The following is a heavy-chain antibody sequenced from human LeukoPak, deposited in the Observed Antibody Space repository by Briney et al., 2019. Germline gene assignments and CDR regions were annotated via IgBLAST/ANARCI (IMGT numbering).Heavy chain of an antibody. CDR1: GFTFSSYA. J-gene: IGHJ6*03. D-gene: IGHD3-3*01. V-gene: IGHV3-23*01. CDR3: AKVGSGYYDFWKTPYYYMDV. CDR2: ISGSGGST. Sequence: GGSLRLSCAASGFTFSSYAMSWVRQAPGKGLEWVSAISGSGGSTYYADSVKGRFTISRDNSKNTLYLQMNSLRAEDTAVYYCAKVGSGYYDFWKTPYYYMDVWGKGTTVTVSS.